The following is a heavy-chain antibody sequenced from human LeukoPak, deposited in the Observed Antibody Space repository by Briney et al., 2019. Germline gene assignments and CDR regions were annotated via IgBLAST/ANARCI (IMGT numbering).Heavy chain of an antibody. CDR1: GGSISSYY. CDR2: IYYSGST. D-gene: IGHD6-13*01. V-gene: IGHV4-59*08. J-gene: IGHJ4*02. Sequence: SETLSLTCTVSGGSISSYYWSWIRQPPGKGLEWIGYIYYSGSTNYNPSLKSRVTISVDTSKNQFSLKLSSVTAADTAVYYCARGPLYSSSWYVYWGQGTLVTVSS. CDR3: ARGPLYSSSWYVY.